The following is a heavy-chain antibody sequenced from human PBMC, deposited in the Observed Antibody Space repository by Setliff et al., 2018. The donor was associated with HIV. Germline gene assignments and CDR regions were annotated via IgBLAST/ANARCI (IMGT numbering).Heavy chain of an antibody. CDR2: INHSGST. CDR3: ARLPYSSGWYFDTSGYYNNWFDP. Sequence: SETLSLTCAVYGGSFNGYSWTWIRQPPGKGLEWIGGINHSGSTNYNPSLKRRVTISVDTSQSQFSLKLSSVTAADTAVYYCARLPYSSGWYFDTSGYYNNWFDPWGQGTLVTVSS. J-gene: IGHJ5*02. CDR1: GGSFNGYS. D-gene: IGHD6-19*01. V-gene: IGHV4-34*01.